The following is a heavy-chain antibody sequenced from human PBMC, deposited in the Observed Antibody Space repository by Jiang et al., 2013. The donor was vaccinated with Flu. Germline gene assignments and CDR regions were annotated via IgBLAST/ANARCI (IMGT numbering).Heavy chain of an antibody. J-gene: IGHJ4*02. D-gene: IGHD6-13*01. CDR3: ARQVGIAAAGTLPPAY. CDR2: IYYSGST. Sequence: GPGLVKPSETLSLTCTVSGGSISSSSYYWGWIRQPPGKGLEWIGSIYYSGSTYYNPSLKSRVTISVDTSKNQFSLKLSSVTAADTAVYYCARQVGIAAAGTLPPAYWGQGTLVTVSS. V-gene: IGHV4-39*01. CDR1: GGSISSSSYY.